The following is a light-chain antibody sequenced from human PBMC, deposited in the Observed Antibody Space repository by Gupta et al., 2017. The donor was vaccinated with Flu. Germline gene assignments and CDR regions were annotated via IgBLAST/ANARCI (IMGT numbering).Light chain of an antibody. Sequence: DIVMTQSPLSLPVTPGESASISCRSSQSLLHSSGHNYLDWYLQKPGQSPQLLIYLGSNRASGVPDRFSGSGSGTDFTLKISTVEAEDVGVYYCMQALQTPYSCGQGTKLEFK. V-gene: IGKV2-28*01. CDR1: QSLLHSSGHNY. CDR3: MQALQTPYS. CDR2: LGS. J-gene: IGKJ2*03.